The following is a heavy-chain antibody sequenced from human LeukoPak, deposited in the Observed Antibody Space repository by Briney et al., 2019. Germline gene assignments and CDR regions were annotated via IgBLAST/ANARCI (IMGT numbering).Heavy chain of an antibody. CDR1: GFTFSSYG. CDR2: VSYDGSNK. J-gene: IGHJ3*02. Sequence: GGSLRLSCAASGFTFSSYGMHWVRQAPGKGLEWVAVVSYDGSNKYYADSVKGRFTISRDNSKNTLYLQMNSLRAEDTAVYYCAKESPAFDIWGQGTMVTVSS. V-gene: IGHV3-30*18. CDR3: AKESPAFDI.